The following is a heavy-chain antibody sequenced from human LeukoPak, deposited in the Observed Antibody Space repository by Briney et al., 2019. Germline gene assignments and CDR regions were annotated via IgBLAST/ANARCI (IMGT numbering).Heavy chain of an antibody. J-gene: IGHJ6*02. CDR1: GYTFTNYD. V-gene: IGHV1-8*01. Sequence: ASVKVSCKSSGYTFTNYDIHWVRQATGQGLEWMGWMNPNSGNTGYAQKFQGRVTMTRDTSTSTVYMELSSLRSEDTAVYYCAREMATIPSLSGGMDVWGQGTTVTVSS. CDR2: MNPNSGNT. D-gene: IGHD5-24*01. CDR3: AREMATIPSLSGGMDV.